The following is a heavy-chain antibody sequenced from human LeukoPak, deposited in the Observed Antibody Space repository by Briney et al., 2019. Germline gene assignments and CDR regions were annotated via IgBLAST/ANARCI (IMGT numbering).Heavy chain of an antibody. V-gene: IGHV3-30*03. D-gene: IGHD6-19*01. J-gene: IGHJ4*02. Sequence: GRSLRLSCAASGFTFSSYGMHWVRQAPGKGLEWVAVISYDGSNKYYADSVKGRFTISRDNFKNTLYLQMNSLRAEDTAVYYCATAVAGTCFDYWGQGTLVTVSS. CDR2: ISYDGSNK. CDR3: ATAVAGTCFDY. CDR1: GFTFSSYG.